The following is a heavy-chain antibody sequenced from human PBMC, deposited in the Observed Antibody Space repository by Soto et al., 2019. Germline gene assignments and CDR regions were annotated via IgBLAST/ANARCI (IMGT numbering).Heavy chain of an antibody. CDR3: ARHNYGSGSTYFDY. CDR2: IYYSGST. CDR1: GCSISSYY. Sequence: ETLSLTCTVSGCSISSYYWSWIRQPPGKGLEWIGYIYYSGSTNYNPSLKSRVTISVDTSKNQFSLKLNSMTAADTAVYYCARHNYGSGSTYFDYWGQGTLVTVSS. D-gene: IGHD3-10*01. J-gene: IGHJ4*02. V-gene: IGHV4-59*08.